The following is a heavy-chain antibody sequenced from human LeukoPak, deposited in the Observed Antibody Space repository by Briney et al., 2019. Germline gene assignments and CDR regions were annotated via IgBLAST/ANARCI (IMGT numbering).Heavy chain of an antibody. CDR3: ARVSSSWYAADY. D-gene: IGHD6-13*01. Sequence: GGSLIPSWAASGFTFSSYWMSWVRQAPGKGLEWVANIKQDGSEKYYVDSVKGRFTISRDNAKNSLYLQMNSLRAEDTAVYYCARVSSSWYAADYWGQGNLVTVSS. V-gene: IGHV3-7*01. J-gene: IGHJ4*02. CDR1: GFTFSSYW. CDR2: IKQDGSEK.